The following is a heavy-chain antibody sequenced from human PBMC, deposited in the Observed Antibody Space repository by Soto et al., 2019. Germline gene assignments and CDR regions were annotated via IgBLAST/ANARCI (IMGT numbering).Heavy chain of an antibody. Sequence: SVKVSCKASGGTFSSYAISWVRQAPGQGLEWMGGIIPIFGTANYAQKFQGRVTITADESTSTAYMELSSLRSEDTAVYFCAKGDNLGPKTGYAFDPWGQGIMVTVSS. V-gene: IGHV1-69*13. J-gene: IGHJ5*02. CDR1: GGTFSSYA. D-gene: IGHD5-12*01. CDR2: IIPIFGTA. CDR3: AKGDNLGPKTGYAFDP.